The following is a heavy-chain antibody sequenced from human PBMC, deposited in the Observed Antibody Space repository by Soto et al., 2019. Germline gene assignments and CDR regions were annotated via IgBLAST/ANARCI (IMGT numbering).Heavy chain of an antibody. J-gene: IGHJ6*02. CDR1: GFTFSSYS. V-gene: IGHV3-21*01. CDR3: ARGATDYGDYDYYYGMDV. D-gene: IGHD4-17*01. Sequence: GGSLRLSCAASGFTFSSYSMNWVRQAPGKGLEWVSSISSSSSYIYYADSVKGRFTISRDNAKNSLYLQMNSRRAEDTAVYYCARGATDYGDYDYYYGMDVWGQGTTVTVSS. CDR2: ISSSSSYI.